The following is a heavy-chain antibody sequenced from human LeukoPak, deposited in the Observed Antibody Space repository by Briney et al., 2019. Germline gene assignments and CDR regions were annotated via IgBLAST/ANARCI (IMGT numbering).Heavy chain of an antibody. V-gene: IGHV4-34*01. CDR2: INHSGST. D-gene: IGHD3-22*01. Sequence: SETLSLTCAVYGGSFSGYYWSWIRQPPGKGLEWIGEINHSGSTYYNPSLKSRVTISEDTSKNQFSLKLTSVTAADTAVYYCATLGEYYDSSGYYYNWGQGTLVTVSS. CDR3: ATLGEYYDSSGYYYN. CDR1: GGSFSGYY. J-gene: IGHJ4*02.